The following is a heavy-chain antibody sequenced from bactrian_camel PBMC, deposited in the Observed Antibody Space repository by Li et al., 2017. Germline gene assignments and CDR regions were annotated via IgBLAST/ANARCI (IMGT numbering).Heavy chain of an antibody. J-gene: IGHJ4*01. D-gene: IGHD2*01. CDR1: GFAFALDDSTD. CDR3: AADGIAWGGGYCDDSEYNA. V-gene: IGHV3S63*01. CDR2: ISSDGST. Sequence: HVQLVESGGGSVQVGGSLRLSCTASGFAFALDDSTDTKWYRQAPGNECELVSSISSDGSTYYAASVKGRFAISQDNAENTVYLQMNSLKSEDTGVYYCAADGIAWGGGYCDDSEYNAWDQGTQVTVS.